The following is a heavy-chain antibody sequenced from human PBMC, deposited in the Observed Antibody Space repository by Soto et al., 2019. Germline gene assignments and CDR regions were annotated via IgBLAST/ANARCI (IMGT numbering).Heavy chain of an antibody. V-gene: IGHV3-48*01. CDR1: KFTFNSYT. CDR2: ISSSSSTI. D-gene: IGHD3-22*01. Sequence: PGGSLRLSCAASKFTFNSYTMNWVRQAPGKGLEWVSSISSSSSTIYYADSVKGRFTISRDNAKNSLYLQMNSLRAEDTAVYYCARGAYYYDSSGLSYWGQGTLVTVSS. CDR3: ARGAYYYDSSGLSY. J-gene: IGHJ4*02.